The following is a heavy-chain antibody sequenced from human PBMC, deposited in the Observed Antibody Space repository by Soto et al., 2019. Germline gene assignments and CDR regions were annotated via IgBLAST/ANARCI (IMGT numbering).Heavy chain of an antibody. CDR3: ARGGTSGWLKGAYDV. Sequence: QVQLVQSGAEVKKPGSSVKVSCKASGGTLNKHAITWVRRAPGQGLEWLGGIIPMFGIPNYPQKLQGRVTITADDATNTSDMELHSLTSDDTAVYYCARGGTSGWLKGAYDVWGQGTMVTGSS. J-gene: IGHJ3*01. D-gene: IGHD6-13*01. V-gene: IGHV1-69*01. CDR1: GGTLNKHA. CDR2: IIPMFGIP.